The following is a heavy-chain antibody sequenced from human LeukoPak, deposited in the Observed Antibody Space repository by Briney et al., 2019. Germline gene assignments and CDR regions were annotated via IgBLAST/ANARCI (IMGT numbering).Heavy chain of an antibody. D-gene: IGHD3-10*01. CDR1: GGSISVHY. CDR2: ISASGST. V-gene: IGHV4-4*07. Sequence: SETLSLTCTVSGGSISVHYWSWIRQPAGKGLEWIGHISASGSTNYNPSLKSRVTMSVDTSKNQFSVRLNSVTAADTAVYYCARFGYYGSGRFMDVWGKGTTVIVSS. CDR3: ARFGYYGSGRFMDV. J-gene: IGHJ6*04.